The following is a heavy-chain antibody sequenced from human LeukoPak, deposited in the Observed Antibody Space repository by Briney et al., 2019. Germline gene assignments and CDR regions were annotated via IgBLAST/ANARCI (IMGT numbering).Heavy chain of an antibody. CDR2: IRYDGSKK. Sequence: PGGSLRLSCAASGFTFSSYGMHWVRQAPGKGREGVVFIRYDGSKKYYADSVKGRFTISRDNSTNPLYLQMNTLRAEDTAVYYCAKMVDIVVVPAAISREDSWGQGTLVTVSS. V-gene: IGHV3-30*02. CDR3: AKMVDIVVVPAAISREDS. J-gene: IGHJ4*02. D-gene: IGHD2-2*02. CDR1: GFTFSSYG.